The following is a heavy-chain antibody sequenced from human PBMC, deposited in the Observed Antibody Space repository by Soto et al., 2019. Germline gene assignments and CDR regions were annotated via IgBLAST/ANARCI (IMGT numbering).Heavy chain of an antibody. CDR3: ARGVTADKWFDP. D-gene: IGHD2-21*02. CDR2: IYTSGST. CDR1: GGSNSSYC. Sequence: PSATLSLTCTVSGGSNSSYCWSWIRQPSGKGLEWIGRIYTSGSTNYNPSLKSRVTMSVDTSKNQFSLKLSSVTAADTAVYYCARGVTADKWFDPWGQGTLVTVS. J-gene: IGHJ5*02. V-gene: IGHV4-4*07.